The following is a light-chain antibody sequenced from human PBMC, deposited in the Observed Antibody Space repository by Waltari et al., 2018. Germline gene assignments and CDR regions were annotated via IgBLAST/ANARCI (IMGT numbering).Light chain of an antibody. CDR2: KAS. Sequence: DIQMTQSPSTLPASVGDRRSITCRASQSISSWLAWYQQKPGKAPKLLIYKASSLESGVPSRFSGSGSGTEFTLTISSLQPDDFATYYCQQYNSYPTFGPGTKVDIK. J-gene: IGKJ3*01. CDR3: QQYNSYPT. CDR1: QSISSW. V-gene: IGKV1-5*03.